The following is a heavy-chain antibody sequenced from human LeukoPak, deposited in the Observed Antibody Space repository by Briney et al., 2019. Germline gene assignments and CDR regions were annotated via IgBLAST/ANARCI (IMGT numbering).Heavy chain of an antibody. D-gene: IGHD2-2*01. CDR2: ISGSGGST. CDR3: AKGGLLCYLPAAPPNWFDP. V-gene: IGHV3-23*01. CDR1: GFTFSSYA. J-gene: IGHJ5*02. Sequence: PGGSLRLSCAASGFTFSSYAMSWVRQAPGKGLEWVSAISGSGGSTYYADSVKGRFTISRDNSKNTLYLQMNSLRAEDTAVYYCAKGGLLCYLPAAPPNWFDPWGQGTLVTVSS.